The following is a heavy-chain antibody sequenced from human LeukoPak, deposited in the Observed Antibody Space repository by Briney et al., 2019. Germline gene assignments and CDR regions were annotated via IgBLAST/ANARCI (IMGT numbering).Heavy chain of an antibody. CDR1: GGSISSYY. J-gene: IGHJ4*02. Sequence: SETLSLTCTVSGGSISSYYWSWIRQPPGKGLEWIGYIYYSGSTNYNPSLKSRVTISVDTSKNQFSLKLSSVTAADTAVYYCARLAYYYDSSGYYFDYWGQGTLVTVSS. V-gene: IGHV4-59*08. CDR2: IYYSGST. CDR3: ARLAYYYDSSGYYFDY. D-gene: IGHD3-22*01.